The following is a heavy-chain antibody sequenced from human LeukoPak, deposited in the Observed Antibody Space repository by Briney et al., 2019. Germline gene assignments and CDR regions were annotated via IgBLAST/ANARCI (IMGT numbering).Heavy chain of an antibody. V-gene: IGHV3-43*02. Sequence: PGGSLRLSCVASGLPIADFAMHWVRRAPGTGLEWVSLISGDGVSTFYADSVKGRFSISRDNSKNSLSLEMNSLRTEDTAMYYCARESGKFDYWGQGTLVAVSS. CDR3: ARESGKFDY. CDR1: GLPIADFA. CDR2: ISGDGVST. J-gene: IGHJ4*02.